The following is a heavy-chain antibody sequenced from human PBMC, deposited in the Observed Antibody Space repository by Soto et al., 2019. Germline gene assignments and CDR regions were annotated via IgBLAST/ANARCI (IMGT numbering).Heavy chain of an antibody. V-gene: IGHV3-74*01. CDR3: ARDARYYYMDV. CDR1: GFTFSSYW. CDR2: INNDGSST. Sequence: EVQLVESGGGLVQPGGSLRLSCSASGFTFSSYWMHWVRQAPGKCLVWVSHINNDGSSTIYADSVRGRFTISRDNAKNTLYLEMNGLRAEDTAVYFCARDARYYYMDVWGKGTTVTVSS. J-gene: IGHJ6*03. D-gene: IGHD6-6*01.